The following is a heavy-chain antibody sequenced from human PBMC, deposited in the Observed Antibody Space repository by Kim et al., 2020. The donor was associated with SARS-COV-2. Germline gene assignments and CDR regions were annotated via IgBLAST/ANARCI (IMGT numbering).Heavy chain of an antibody. Sequence: GGSLRLSCAASGFTFSSYAMSWVRQAPGKGLEWVSAISGSGGSTYYADSVKGRFTISRDNSKNTLYLQMNSLRAEDTAVYYCAKGPYSGSYPSNWFDPWGQGTLVTVSS. V-gene: IGHV3-23*01. J-gene: IGHJ5*02. CDR2: ISGSGGST. D-gene: IGHD1-26*01. CDR3: AKGPYSGSYPSNWFDP. CDR1: GFTFSSYA.